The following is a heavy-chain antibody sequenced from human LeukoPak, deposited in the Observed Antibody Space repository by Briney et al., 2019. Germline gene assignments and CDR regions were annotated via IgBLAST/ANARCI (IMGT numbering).Heavy chain of an antibody. D-gene: IGHD3-22*01. CDR1: GYTFTSYG. J-gene: IGHJ6*03. CDR3: ARSLSTYYYDSSGYFNYYYYMDV. CDR2: ISAYNGNT. Sequence: ASVKVSCKASGYTFTSYGVSWVRQAPGQGLEWMGWISAYNGNTNYAQKLQGRVTMTTDTSTSTAYMELRSLRSDDTAVYYCARSLSTYYYDSSGYFNYYYYMDVWGKGTTVTVSS. V-gene: IGHV1-18*01.